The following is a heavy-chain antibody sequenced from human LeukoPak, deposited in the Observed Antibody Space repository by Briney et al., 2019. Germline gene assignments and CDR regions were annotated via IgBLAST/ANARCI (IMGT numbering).Heavy chain of an antibody. J-gene: IGHJ5*02. CDR1: GGSISGYY. CDR2: INHSGST. Sequence: SETLSLTCTVSGGSISGYYWSWIRQPPGKGLEWIGEINHSGSTNYNPSLKSRVTISVDTSKNQFSLKLTSVTAADTAVYYCARGGGYNWFDPWGQGTLVTVSS. CDR3: ARGGGYNWFDP. V-gene: IGHV4-34*01.